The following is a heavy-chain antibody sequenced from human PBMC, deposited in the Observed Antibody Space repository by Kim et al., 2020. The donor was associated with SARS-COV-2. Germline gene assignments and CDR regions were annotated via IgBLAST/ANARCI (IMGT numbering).Heavy chain of an antibody. J-gene: IGHJ4*02. CDR1: GFNFGDYA. V-gene: IGHV3-49*03. CDR2: IRSKTYGGTA. Sequence: GGSLRLSCTMSGFNFGDYAVAWIRQAPGKGLEWVGYIRSKTYGGTADYAAAVRGRFTISRDDSKSIAYLQMNSLKTEDTAVYYCTRNFDRCSNDFWGQGTLVTVSS. CDR3: TRNFDRCSNDF. D-gene: IGHD3-9*01.